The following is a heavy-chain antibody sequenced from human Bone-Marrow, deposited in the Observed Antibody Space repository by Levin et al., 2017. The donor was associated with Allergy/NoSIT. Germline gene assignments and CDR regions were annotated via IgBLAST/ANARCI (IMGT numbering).Heavy chain of an antibody. V-gene: IGHV3-66*02. CDR3: ARLYRSSRGIDP. D-gene: IGHD6-13*01. J-gene: IGHJ5*02. CDR1: GFTVSSNF. Sequence: LSLTCTASGFTVSSNFMTWVRQAPGKGLEWVSLIYAGGSTYYADSVRGRFTISRDNSKNTLYLQMNSLRAEDTAVYYCARLYRSSRGIDPWGQGTLVTVSS. CDR2: IYAGGST.